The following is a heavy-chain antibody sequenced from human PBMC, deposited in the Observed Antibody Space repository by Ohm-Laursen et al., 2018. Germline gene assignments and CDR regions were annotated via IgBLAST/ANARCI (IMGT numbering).Heavy chain of an antibody. CDR3: AKDEGGNWNGAFDY. D-gene: IGHD1-1*01. V-gene: IGHV3-23*01. Sequence: GSLRLSCAASGFTFSSYAMSWVRQAPGKGLEWVSAISGSGGSTYYADSVKGRFTISRDNSKNTLCLKMNSLRAEDTAVYYCAKDEGGNWNGAFDYWGQGTLVTVSS. CDR1: GFTFSSYA. J-gene: IGHJ4*02. CDR2: ISGSGGST.